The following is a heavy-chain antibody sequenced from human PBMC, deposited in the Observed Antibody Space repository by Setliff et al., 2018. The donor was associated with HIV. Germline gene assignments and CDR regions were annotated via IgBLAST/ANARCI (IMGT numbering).Heavy chain of an antibody. J-gene: IGHJ6*03. CDR3: ARSHYYASGNSHYYYMDV. Sequence: SETLSLTCTVSGDSISSYYWSWIRQPPGKGLEWIGYIYHSASTNYNPSLKGRVTMSADTSKNQLSLSLTSVSVADTAIYYCARSHYYASGNSHYYYMDVWGKGTAVTVSS. CDR2: IYHSAST. V-gene: IGHV4-59*08. D-gene: IGHD3-10*01. CDR1: GDSISSYY.